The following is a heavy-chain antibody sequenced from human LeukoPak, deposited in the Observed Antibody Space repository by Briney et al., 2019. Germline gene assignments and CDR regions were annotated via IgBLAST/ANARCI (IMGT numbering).Heavy chain of an antibody. D-gene: IGHD3-10*01. V-gene: IGHV1-18*01. CDR2: ISAYNGNT. CDR3: ARGHTVLLWFGELLTLDY. Sequence: ASVKVSCKASGYTFTSYGISWVRQAPGQGLEWVGWISAYNGNTNYAQKLQGRVTMTTDTSTSTAYMELRSLRSDDTAVYYCARGHTVLLWFGELLTLDYWGQGTLVTVSS. J-gene: IGHJ4*02. CDR1: GYTFTSYG.